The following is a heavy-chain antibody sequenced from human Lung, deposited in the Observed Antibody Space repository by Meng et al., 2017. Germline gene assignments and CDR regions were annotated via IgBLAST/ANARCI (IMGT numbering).Heavy chain of an antibody. V-gene: IGHV4-34*01. D-gene: IGHD4-11*01. CDR3: ARGPTTMAHDFDY. J-gene: IGHJ4*02. CDR2: INHSGST. Sequence: QVHLPQWGAGLLKPSETLPLTCVVSGGSFSDYYWSWIRQPPGKGLEWIGEINHSGSTNYNPSLESRATISVDTSQNNLSLKLSSVTAADSAVYYCARGPTTMAHDFDYWGQGTLVTVSS. CDR1: GGSFSDYY.